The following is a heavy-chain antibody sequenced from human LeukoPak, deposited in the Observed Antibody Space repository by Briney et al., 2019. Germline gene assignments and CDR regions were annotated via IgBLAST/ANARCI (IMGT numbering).Heavy chain of an antibody. CDR1: GDSVSSNSAA. CDR2: TYYRSKWYN. D-gene: IGHD3-10*01. Sequence: SQTLSLTCAISGDSVSSNSAAWSWIRQPPSRGLEWLGRTYYRSKWYNDYAVSVKSRITINPDTSKNQFSLHLNSVTPEDTAVYYCASLGPGAYFDYWAQGTLVTVSS. CDR3: ASLGPGAYFDY. J-gene: IGHJ4*02. V-gene: IGHV6-1*01.